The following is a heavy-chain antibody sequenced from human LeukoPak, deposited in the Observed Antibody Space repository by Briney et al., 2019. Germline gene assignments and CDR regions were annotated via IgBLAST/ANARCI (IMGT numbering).Heavy chain of an antibody. V-gene: IGHV4-34*01. CDR2: INHSGST. CDR3: ARGSPSRGIAVAGTGYFDY. CDR1: GGSFSGYY. Sequence: SETLSLTCAVYGGSFSGYYWSWIRQPPGKGLEWIGEINHSGSTNYNPSLKSRVTKSVDTSKNQFSLKLSSVTAADTAVYYCARGSPSRGIAVAGTGYFDYWGQGTLVTVSS. J-gene: IGHJ4*02. D-gene: IGHD6-19*01.